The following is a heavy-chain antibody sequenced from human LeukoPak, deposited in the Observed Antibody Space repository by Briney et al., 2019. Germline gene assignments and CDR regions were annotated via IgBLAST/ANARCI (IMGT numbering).Heavy chain of an antibody. J-gene: IGHJ6*03. Sequence: PSETLSLTCTVSGGSISSYHWSWIRQPAGKGLEWIGRIYTSGSTNYNPSLKSRVTMSVDTSKNQFSLKLSSVTAADTAVYYCARERRDGYNYDYYYYYMDVWGKGTTVTVSS. CDR1: GGSISSYH. CDR2: IYTSGST. V-gene: IGHV4-4*07. D-gene: IGHD5-24*01. CDR3: ARERRDGYNYDYYYYYMDV.